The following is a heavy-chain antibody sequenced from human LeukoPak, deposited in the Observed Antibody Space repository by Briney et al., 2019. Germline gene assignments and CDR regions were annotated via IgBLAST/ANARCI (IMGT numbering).Heavy chain of an antibody. Sequence: GGSLRLSCAASGFTFSDYYMSWIRQAPGKGLEWVSYISISSSYTDYADSVEGRFTISRDNAKNSLNLQMNSLRAEDTAVYYCARDSGYSGYSDYWGQGTLVTVSS. D-gene: IGHD5-12*01. J-gene: IGHJ4*02. V-gene: IGHV3-11*05. CDR2: ISISSSYT. CDR3: ARDSGYSGYSDY. CDR1: GFTFSDYY.